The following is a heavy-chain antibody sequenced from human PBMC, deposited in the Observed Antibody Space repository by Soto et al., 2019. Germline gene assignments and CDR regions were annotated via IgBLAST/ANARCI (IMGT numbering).Heavy chain of an antibody. D-gene: IGHD3-3*01. Sequence: QVQLVQSGAEVKKPGASVKVSCKASGYTFTIYYMHWVRQAPGQGLEWMGWINPDSGGTKYAQKFQGGGTMTRDTSISTVYMELSRLRSDDTAVYYCAREIRSGYYKYWYFDLWGRGTLVTVSS. V-gene: IGHV1-2*02. J-gene: IGHJ2*01. CDR3: AREIRSGYYKYWYFDL. CDR2: INPDSGGT. CDR1: GYTFTIYY.